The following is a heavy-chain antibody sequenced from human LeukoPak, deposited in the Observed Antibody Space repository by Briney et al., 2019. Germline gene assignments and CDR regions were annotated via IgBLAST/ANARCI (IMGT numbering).Heavy chain of an antibody. CDR3: AKAKTISSGWYLTPEYYYGMDV. CDR1: GFTFSSYA. J-gene: IGHJ6*02. V-gene: IGHV3-30-3*01. Sequence: QPGRSLRLSCAASGFTFSSYAMHWVRQAPGKGLEWVAVISYDGSNKYYADSVKGRFTISRDNSKNTLYLQMNSLRAEDTAVYYCAKAKTISSGWYLTPEYYYGMDVWGQGTTVTVSS. CDR2: ISYDGSNK. D-gene: IGHD6-19*01.